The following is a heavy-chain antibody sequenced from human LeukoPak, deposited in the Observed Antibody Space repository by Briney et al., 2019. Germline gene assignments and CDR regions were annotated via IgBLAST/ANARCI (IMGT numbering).Heavy chain of an antibody. Sequence: VASVKVSCKASGYSFSGHGITWVRQAPGQGLEWMGWISAYNGNTKYAQNLQGRVTMTTDISTSTAYMELRSLRSDDTAVYYCARPGADCGSAGCYTYPYYGLDVWGQGTTVTVSS. CDR1: GYSFSGHG. J-gene: IGHJ6*02. CDR3: ARPGADCGSAGCYTYPYYGLDV. V-gene: IGHV1-18*01. D-gene: IGHD2-2*02. CDR2: ISAYNGNT.